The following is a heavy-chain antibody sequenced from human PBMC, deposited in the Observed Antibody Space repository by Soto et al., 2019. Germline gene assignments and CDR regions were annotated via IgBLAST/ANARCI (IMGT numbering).Heavy chain of an antibody. V-gene: IGHV3-30*18. CDR1: GFTFSSYG. Sequence: QVQLVESGGGVVQPGRSLRLSCAASGFTFSSYGMHWVRQAPGKGLEWVAVISYDGSNKYYADSVKGRFTISRDNSKNTLYLQMNRLRAEDTVVYYCAKEVWSGPMDVWGQGTTVTVSS. CDR3: AKEVWSGPMDV. D-gene: IGHD3-3*01. J-gene: IGHJ6*02. CDR2: ISYDGSNK.